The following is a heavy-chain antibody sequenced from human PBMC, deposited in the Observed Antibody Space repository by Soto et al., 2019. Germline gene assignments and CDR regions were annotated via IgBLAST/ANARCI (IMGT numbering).Heavy chain of an antibody. CDR1: GFTFNKYG. D-gene: IGHD3-22*01. CDR2: IVKDGSNQ. J-gene: IGHJ3*01. Sequence: QVQLVESGGDVVQPGRSLRLSCAASGFTFNKYGMHWVRQAPGKGLEWLAVIVKDGSNQQYGDSAKGRFTISRDNSKNTVYLQSNSLRGEDTAVYYWVRDDDSPDNGLDLWGQGTMVTVSS. V-gene: IGHV3-33*04. CDR3: VRDDDSPDNGLDL.